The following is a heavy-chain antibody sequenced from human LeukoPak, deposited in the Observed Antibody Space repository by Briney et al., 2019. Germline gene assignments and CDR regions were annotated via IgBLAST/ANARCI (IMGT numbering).Heavy chain of an antibody. Sequence: PSETLSLTCAVYGGSLSGYYWSWIRQPPGKGLEWIGEINHSGSTNYNPSLKSRVTISVDTSKNQFSLKLSSVTAADTAVYYCARGLRYYDSSGYYYWGSVGYYFDYWGQGTLVTVSS. D-gene: IGHD3-22*01. CDR1: GGSLSGYY. V-gene: IGHV4-34*01. J-gene: IGHJ4*02. CDR3: ARGLRYYDSSGYYYWGSVGYYFDY. CDR2: INHSGST.